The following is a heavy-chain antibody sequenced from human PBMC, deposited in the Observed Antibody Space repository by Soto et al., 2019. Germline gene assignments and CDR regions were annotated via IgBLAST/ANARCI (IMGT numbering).Heavy chain of an antibody. J-gene: IGHJ4*02. V-gene: IGHV3-23*01. Sequence: GGSLRLSCAASGFTFSSYAMSWVRQAPGKGLEWVSAISGSGGSTYYADSVKGRFTISRDNSKNTLYLQMNSLRAEDKAVYYCAKVPTYYYGSGSYYSFDYWGQGTLVTGSS. CDR1: GFTFSSYA. CDR2: ISGSGGST. D-gene: IGHD3-10*01. CDR3: AKVPTYYYGSGSYYSFDY.